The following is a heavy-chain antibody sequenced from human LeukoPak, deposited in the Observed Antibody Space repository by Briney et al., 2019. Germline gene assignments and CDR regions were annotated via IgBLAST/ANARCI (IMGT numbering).Heavy chain of an antibody. V-gene: IGHV3-23*01. CDR1: GFTFSSYA. Sequence: GGSLRLSCAASGFTFSSYAMNWVRQAPGKGLEWVSAISGNGGSTYYADSVKGRFTLSRDNSKNTVSLQMNSLRAEDTAVYYCAREGYYYGMDVWGQGTTVTVSS. CDR2: ISGNGGST. J-gene: IGHJ6*02. CDR3: AREGYYYGMDV.